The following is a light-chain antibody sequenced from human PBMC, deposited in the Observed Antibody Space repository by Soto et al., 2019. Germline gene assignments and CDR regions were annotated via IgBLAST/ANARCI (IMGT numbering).Light chain of an antibody. Sequence: DIVLTQSPDTLSLSPGERATLSCRASQSVSSNYLAWYQQKPGQAPRLLIYDASSRATGIADRFSGSGSGTDFTLTISRLEPEDFAVYYCQQYGTSPTWTFGQGTKVEIK. CDR1: QSVSSNY. V-gene: IGKV3-20*01. J-gene: IGKJ1*01. CDR3: QQYGTSPTWT. CDR2: DAS.